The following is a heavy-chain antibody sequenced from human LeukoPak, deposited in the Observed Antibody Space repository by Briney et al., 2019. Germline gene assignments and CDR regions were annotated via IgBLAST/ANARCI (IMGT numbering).Heavy chain of an antibody. CDR3: ARAIYYDSSGYYYYFDY. CDR1: GYTFTSYD. D-gene: IGHD3-22*01. Sequence: ASVKVSCKASGYTFTSYDINWVRQATGQGLVWMGWMNPNSGNTGYAQKFQGRVTMTRNTSISTAYMELSSLRSEDTAVYYCARAIYYDSSGYYYYFDYWGQGTLVTVSS. CDR2: MNPNSGNT. J-gene: IGHJ4*02. V-gene: IGHV1-8*01.